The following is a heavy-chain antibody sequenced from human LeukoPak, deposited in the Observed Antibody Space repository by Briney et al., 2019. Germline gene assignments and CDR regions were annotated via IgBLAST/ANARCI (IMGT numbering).Heavy chain of an antibody. D-gene: IGHD2-15*01. Sequence: PGGSLRLSCAASGFTFSSYAMSWVRQAPGKGLEWVSAISGSGGSTYYADSVKGRFTISRDNSKNTLYLQMNSLRAEDTAVYYCAKDPRYCSGGSCFKTDPSFDYWGQGTLVTVSS. CDR3: AKDPRYCSGGSCFKTDPSFDY. V-gene: IGHV3-23*01. J-gene: IGHJ4*02. CDR1: GFTFSSYA. CDR2: ISGSGGST.